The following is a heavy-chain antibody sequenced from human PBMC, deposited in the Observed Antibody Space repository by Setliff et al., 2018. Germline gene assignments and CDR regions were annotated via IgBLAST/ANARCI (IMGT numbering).Heavy chain of an antibody. CDR3: ARDLMGLTKRGFDY. D-gene: IGHD1-26*01. CDR2: MNPVNGVA. Sequence: RASVKVSCKASGNTFTNYDIHWLRQTPGQGLQWMAWMNPVNGVAGYSQKFQGRVTVTRNTATSTAFMELSSLRFEDTGVYYCARDLMGLTKRGFDYWGQGTPVTVSS. J-gene: IGHJ4*02. V-gene: IGHV1-8*02. CDR1: GNTFTNYD.